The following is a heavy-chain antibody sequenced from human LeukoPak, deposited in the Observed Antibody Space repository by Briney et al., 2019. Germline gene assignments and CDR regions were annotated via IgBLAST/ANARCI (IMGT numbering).Heavy chain of an antibody. V-gene: IGHV1-18*01. CDR3: ARDVVDTAMVAENDY. CDR2: ISAYNGNT. D-gene: IGHD5-18*01. Sequence: ASVKVSCKASGYTFTSYGISWVRRAPGQGLEWLGWISAYNGNTNYAQKLQGRVTMTTDTSTSTAYMELRSLRSDDTAVYYCARDVVDTAMVAENDYWGQGTLVTVSS. CDR1: GYTFTSYG. J-gene: IGHJ4*02.